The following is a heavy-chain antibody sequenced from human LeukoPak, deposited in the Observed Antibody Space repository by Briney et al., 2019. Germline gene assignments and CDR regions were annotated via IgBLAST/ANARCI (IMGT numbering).Heavy chain of an antibody. CDR3: AKGRGSAISYYYMDV. V-gene: IGHV3-23*01. J-gene: IGHJ6*03. Sequence: GGSLRLSCAASGFTFSSYAMSWVRQAPGKGLEWVSAISGSGGSTYYADSVKGRFTISRDNSKNTLYLQMNSLRAEDTAVYYCAKGRGSAISYYYMDVWGKGTTVTVSS. D-gene: IGHD2-15*01. CDR1: GFTFSSYA. CDR2: ISGSGGST.